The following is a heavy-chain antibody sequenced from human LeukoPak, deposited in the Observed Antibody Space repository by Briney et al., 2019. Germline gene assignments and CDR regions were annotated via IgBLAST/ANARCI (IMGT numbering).Heavy chain of an antibody. V-gene: IGHV3-33*06. Sequence: GRSLRLSCAASGFTFSDHGMHWVRQAPGKGLEWVAIIWYNGSKKYYAESVKGRFTISRDNSKNTLYLQMNSLRAEDTAVYYCAKASTPYYYDSSGYYCDYWGQGTLVTVSS. CDR2: IWYNGSKK. CDR1: GFTFSDHG. D-gene: IGHD3-22*01. J-gene: IGHJ4*02. CDR3: AKASTPYYYDSSGYYCDY.